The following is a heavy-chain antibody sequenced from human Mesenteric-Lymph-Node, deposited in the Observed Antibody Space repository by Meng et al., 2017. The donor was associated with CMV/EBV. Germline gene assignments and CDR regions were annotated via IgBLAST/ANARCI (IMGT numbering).Heavy chain of an antibody. CDR1: GGSFSAYY. CDR3: ARGSDIPVNNY. V-gene: IGHV4-34*01. D-gene: IGHD2-15*01. CDR2: ITHSGVP. Sequence: QVQLQQWGAGLVKPSETLSLTCAVYGGSFSAYYWSWIRQPPGKGLEWIGVITHSGVPNYNPSLKSRVTISLDRSKNQFSLKLSSVTAEDTAVYYCARGSDIPVNNYWGQGTLVTVSS. J-gene: IGHJ4*02.